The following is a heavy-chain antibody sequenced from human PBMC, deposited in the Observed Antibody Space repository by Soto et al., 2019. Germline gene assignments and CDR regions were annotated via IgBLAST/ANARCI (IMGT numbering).Heavy chain of an antibody. D-gene: IGHD3-10*01. CDR2: INPILSMS. V-gene: IGHV1-69*02. Sequence: QVQLVQSGAEVKKPGSSVRVSCKASGDTFTFYSINWVRQAPGLGLEWMGRINPILSMSNYAQRYQGRVTMTADKSTSTAYMELSSLRSEDTVMYYCASSYGSGYRDFDYWGQGALVTVSS. CDR1: GDTFTFYS. J-gene: IGHJ4*02. CDR3: ASSYGSGYRDFDY.